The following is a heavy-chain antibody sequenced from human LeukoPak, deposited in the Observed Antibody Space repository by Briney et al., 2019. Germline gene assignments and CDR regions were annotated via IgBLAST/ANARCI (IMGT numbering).Heavy chain of an antibody. CDR2: VSGYNGNT. D-gene: IGHD3-22*01. V-gene: IGHV1-18*01. CDR1: DTFSRHG. Sequence: ASVKVSCKTSDTFSRHGITWVRQAPGQGFEWMGWVSGYNGNTNYAQSVQGRVTMTTDTSTNTAYMELRSLRSDDTAVYYCAKDIHPGLDSGASCCFDYWGQGTQVTVSS. CDR3: AKDIHPGLDSGASCCFDY. J-gene: IGHJ4*02.